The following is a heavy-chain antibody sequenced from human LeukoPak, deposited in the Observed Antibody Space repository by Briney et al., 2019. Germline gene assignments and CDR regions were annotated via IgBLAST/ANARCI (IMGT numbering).Heavy chain of an antibody. CDR3: ARDPAIAVAGTYYYYYYYMDV. CDR1: GFTFSSYA. CDR2: IKQDGSEK. Sequence: PGGSLRLSCAASGFTFSSYAMSWVRQAPGKGLEWVANIKQDGSEKYYVDSVKGRFTISRDNAKNSLYLQMNSLRAEDTAVYYCARDPAIAVAGTYYYYYYYMDVRGKGTTVTISS. V-gene: IGHV3-7*01. D-gene: IGHD6-19*01. J-gene: IGHJ6*03.